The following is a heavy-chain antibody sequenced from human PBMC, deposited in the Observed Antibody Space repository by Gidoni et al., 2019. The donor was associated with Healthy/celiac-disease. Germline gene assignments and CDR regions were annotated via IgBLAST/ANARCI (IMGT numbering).Heavy chain of an antibody. D-gene: IGHD3-10*01. CDR2: ISYDGSNK. V-gene: IGHV3-30-3*01. CDR1: GFTFSSYA. CDR3: ARDHSDLMDV. Sequence: QVQLVESGGGVVQPGGSLRLSCAASGFTFSSYAMHWVRQAPGKGLEWVAVISYDGSNKYYADSAKGRFTISRDNSKNTLYLQMNSLRAEDTAVYYCARDHSDLMDVWGKGTTVTVSS. J-gene: IGHJ6*03.